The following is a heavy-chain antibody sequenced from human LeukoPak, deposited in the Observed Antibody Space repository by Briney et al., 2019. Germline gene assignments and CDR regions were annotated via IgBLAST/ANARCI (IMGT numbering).Heavy chain of an antibody. CDR2: INEDGSQK. V-gene: IGHV3-7*04. J-gene: IGHJ4*02. Sequence: PGGSLRLSCSASGTFSKYSMTWFRQAPGKGLEWVANINEDGSQKYYVDSVKGRFTISRDNAKNSLYLQMNSLRVDDTAVYYCVSDRPPDTTIVRLDSRGQGTLVTVSS. D-gene: IGHD5-18*01. CDR1: GTFSKYS. CDR3: VSDRPPDTTIVRLDS.